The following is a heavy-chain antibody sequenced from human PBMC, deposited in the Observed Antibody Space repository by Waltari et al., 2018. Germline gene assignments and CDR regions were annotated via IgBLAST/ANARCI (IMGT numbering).Heavy chain of an antibody. CDR3: AKGGYSYGYDYYYGMDV. V-gene: IGHV3-9*01. Sequence: EVQLVESGGGLVQPGRSLRLSCAASGFTFDDYAMHWVRKAPGKGLEWVSGISWNSGSIGYADSVKGRFTISRDNAKNSLYLQMNSLRAEDTALYYCAKGGYSYGYDYYYGMDVWGQGTTVTVSS. D-gene: IGHD5-18*01. J-gene: IGHJ6*02. CDR2: ISWNSGSI. CDR1: GFTFDDYA.